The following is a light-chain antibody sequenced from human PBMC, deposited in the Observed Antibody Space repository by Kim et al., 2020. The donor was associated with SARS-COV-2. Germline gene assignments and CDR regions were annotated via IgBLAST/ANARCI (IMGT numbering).Light chain of an antibody. V-gene: IGLV2-23*02. Sequence: GQSITTSCTGTSSDGGSYDLVTWYQQHPDEPPPLIIYEVNQRPWGLSSLFSGSTSGNTASLTISGLPAEDEADYCCCSHAGRSTYVFGAGTKVTVL. J-gene: IGLJ1*01. CDR3: CSHAGRSTYV. CDR2: EVN. CDR1: SSDGGSYDL.